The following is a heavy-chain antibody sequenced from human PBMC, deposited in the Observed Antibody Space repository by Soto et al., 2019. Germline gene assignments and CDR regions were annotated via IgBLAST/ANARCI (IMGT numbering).Heavy chain of an antibody. Sequence: GESLKISCKGSGYSFTSHWIGWVRQMPGKGLEWMGFIFPGDSDTRYSPSFQGQVTISADKSISTAYLQWSSLKASDTAMYYRASEGYCTNGVCPSAAYWGQGTLVTVSS. J-gene: IGHJ4*02. CDR1: GYSFTSHW. D-gene: IGHD2-8*01. CDR2: IFPGDSDT. CDR3: ASEGYCTNGVCPSAAY. V-gene: IGHV5-51*01.